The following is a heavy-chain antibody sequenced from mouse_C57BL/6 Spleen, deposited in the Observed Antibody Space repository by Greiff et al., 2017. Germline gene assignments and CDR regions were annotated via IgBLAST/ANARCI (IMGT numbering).Heavy chain of an antibody. CDR1: FSSFILSF. J-gene: IGHJ2*01. CDR2: IYPGDGDT. V-gene: IGHV1-80*01. Sequence: QVQLQQSGAELVPPRASPPLCSPSSFSSFILSFINFFKQSPGKGLEWIGQIYPGDGDTNYNGKFKGKATLTADKSSSTAYMQLSSLTSEDSAVYFGAREWDYYGSRGDFDYWGQGTTLTVSS. CDR3: AREWDYYGSRGDFDY. D-gene: IGHD1-1*01.